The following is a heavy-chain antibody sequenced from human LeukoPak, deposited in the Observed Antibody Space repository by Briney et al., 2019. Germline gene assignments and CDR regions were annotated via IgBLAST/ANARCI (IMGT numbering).Heavy chain of an antibody. Sequence: PSETLSLTCTVSAGSISGYYWSWIRQPPGKGLKWIGYIYYSGSTNYNPSLKSRVTISVDTSKNQFSLKLSSVTAADTAVYYCARESGYYGSGSYYGDYYGMDVWGKGTTVTVSS. CDR1: AGSISGYY. CDR2: IYYSGST. J-gene: IGHJ6*04. CDR3: ARESGYYGSGSYYGDYYGMDV. V-gene: IGHV4-59*01. D-gene: IGHD3-10*01.